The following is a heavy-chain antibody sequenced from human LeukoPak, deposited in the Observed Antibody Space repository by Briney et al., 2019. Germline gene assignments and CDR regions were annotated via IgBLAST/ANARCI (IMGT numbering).Heavy chain of an antibody. D-gene: IGHD3-10*01. CDR2: IYSSGNT. Sequence: GGSLRLSYAVSGITVSTNYMSWVRQAPGKGLEWVSVIYSSGNTYYADSVKGRFTISRDNSKNTLYLQITSLRAEDTAVYYCARMVRGTASGYWGQGTLVTVSS. J-gene: IGHJ4*02. V-gene: IGHV3-66*01. CDR1: GITVSTNY. CDR3: ARMVRGTASGY.